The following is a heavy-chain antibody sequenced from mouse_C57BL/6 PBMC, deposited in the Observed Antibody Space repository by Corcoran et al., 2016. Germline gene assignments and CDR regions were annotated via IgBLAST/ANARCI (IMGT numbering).Heavy chain of an antibody. V-gene: IGHV1-26*01. CDR3: ARRSYWYQFDY. D-gene: IGHD1-1*01. CDR2: INPNNGGT. CDR1: GYTFTDYY. Sequence: EVQLQQSGPELVKPGASVKISCKASGYTFTDYYMNWVKQSHGKSLEWIGDINPNNGGTSYNQKFKGKATLTVDKSSSTAYMELRSLTSEDSAVYYCARRSYWYQFDYWGQRTTLTVSS. J-gene: IGHJ2*01.